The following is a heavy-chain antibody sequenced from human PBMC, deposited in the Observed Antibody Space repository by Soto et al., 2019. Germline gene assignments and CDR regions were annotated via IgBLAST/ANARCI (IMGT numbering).Heavy chain of an antibody. J-gene: IGHJ6*02. V-gene: IGHV5-51*01. CDR1: GYSFTSYW. D-gene: IGHD2-2*01. Sequence: PGESLKISCKGSGYSFTSYWIGWVRQMPGKGLEWMGIIYPGDSDTRYSPSFQGQVTISADKSISTAYLQWSSLKASDTAMYYCARLLVVVPAAIPSNYYGMDVWGQGPTVTVSS. CDR3: ARLLVVVPAAIPSNYYGMDV. CDR2: IYPGDSDT.